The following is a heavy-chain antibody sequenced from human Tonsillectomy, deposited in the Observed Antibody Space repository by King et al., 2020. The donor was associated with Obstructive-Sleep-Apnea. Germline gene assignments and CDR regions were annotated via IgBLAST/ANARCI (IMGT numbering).Heavy chain of an antibody. V-gene: IGHV3-43*01. CDR3: AKEKLTRFFDAYGTDV. D-gene: IGHD3-9*01. J-gene: IGHJ6*02. CDR2: INWDGSNT. CDR1: GFSFDGYS. Sequence: VQLVESGGAVVQPGGSLRLSCAASGFSFDGYSIHWVRQAPGKGLEWVGLINWDGSNTYYADSVKGRFTISRDNSKNSLYLQMNSLRTADSALYYCAKEKLTRFFDAYGTDVWGQGTTVTVSS.